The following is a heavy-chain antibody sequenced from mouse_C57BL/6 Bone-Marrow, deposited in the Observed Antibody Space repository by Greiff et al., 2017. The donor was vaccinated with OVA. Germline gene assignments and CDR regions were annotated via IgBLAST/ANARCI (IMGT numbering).Heavy chain of an antibody. V-gene: IGHV5-9*01. CDR3: ARHNYYGRNWYFDV. CDR1: GFTFSSYT. J-gene: IGHJ1*03. Sequence: EVHLVESGGGLVKPGGSLKLSCAASGFTFSSYTMSWVRQTPEKRLEWVATISGGGGNTYYPDSVKGRFTISRDNAKNTLYLQMSSLRSEDTALYYCARHNYYGRNWYFDVWGTGTTVTVSS. D-gene: IGHD1-1*01. CDR2: ISGGGGNT.